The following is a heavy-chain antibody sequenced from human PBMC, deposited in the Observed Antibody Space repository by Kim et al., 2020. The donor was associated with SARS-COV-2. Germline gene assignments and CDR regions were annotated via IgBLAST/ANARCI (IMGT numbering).Heavy chain of an antibody. D-gene: IGHD6-13*01. CDR3: AKPIAAAGSGLNY. J-gene: IGHJ4*02. V-gene: IGHV3-72*01. Sequence: EYAASVKGRFTISRDDSKHSLYLQMNNLKTEDTAVYYCAKPIAAAGSGLNYWGQGTLVTVSS.